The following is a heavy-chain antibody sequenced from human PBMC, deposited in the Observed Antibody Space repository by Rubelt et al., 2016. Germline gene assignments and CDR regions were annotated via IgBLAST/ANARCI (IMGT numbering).Heavy chain of an antibody. CDR1: GYTFTSYG. J-gene: IGHJ4*02. D-gene: IGHD2-15*01. CDR2: ISAYNGNT. CDR3: ARDRGGYYFAY. V-gene: IGHV1-18*01. Sequence: QVQLVQSGAEVKKPGASVKVSCKASGYTFTSYGISWVRQAPGQGLEWMGWISAYNGNTNYAQKPQGEVTMTTETSTGTANMELRSWRSDDTAWYYGARDRGGYYFAYWGQGTRVTAS.